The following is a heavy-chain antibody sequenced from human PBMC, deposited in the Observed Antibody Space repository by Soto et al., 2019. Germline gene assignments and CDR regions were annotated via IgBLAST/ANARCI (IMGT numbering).Heavy chain of an antibody. V-gene: IGHV4-31*03. CDR1: GGSISSGGYY. J-gene: IGHJ4*02. Sequence: PSETLSLTCTVSGGSISSGGYYWSWIRQHPGKGLEWIGYIYYSGSTYYNPSLKSRVTISVDTSKNQFSLKLSSVTAADTAVYYCARAHPQEYYFDYWGQGTLVTVYS. CDR2: IYYSGST. CDR3: ARAHPQEYYFDY.